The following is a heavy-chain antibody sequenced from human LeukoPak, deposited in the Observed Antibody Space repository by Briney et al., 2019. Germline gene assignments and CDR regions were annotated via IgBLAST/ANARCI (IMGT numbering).Heavy chain of an antibody. CDR1: GYTFTSYG. CDR2: ISAYNGNT. CDR3: ARDWDSSGSTPFHYFDY. D-gene: IGHD3-22*01. J-gene: IGHJ4*02. Sequence: GASVKVSCKASGYTFTSYGISWVRQAPGQGLEWMGWISAYNGNTNYAQKLQGRVTMTTDTSTSTAYMELRSLRSYDTAVYYCARDWDSSGSTPFHYFDYWGQGTLVTVSS. V-gene: IGHV1-18*01.